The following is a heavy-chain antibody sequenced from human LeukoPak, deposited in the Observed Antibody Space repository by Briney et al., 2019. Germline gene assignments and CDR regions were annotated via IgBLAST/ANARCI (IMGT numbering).Heavy chain of an antibody. CDR2: IYTSVST. CDR3: ARAIRGSCSTTSCYAPYYYYYYYVDV. D-gene: IGHD2-2*01. Sequence: SETLSLTCTCADGSISIYYWSWIRQPAAKGLQVICLIYTSVSTNYTPSIKVRVTMLVDTSKYQLSLKVSSVTAADTAVYYCARAIRGSCSTTSCYAPYYYYYYYVDVWGKGTTVTVSS. CDR1: DGSISIYY. V-gene: IGHV4-4*07. J-gene: IGHJ6*03.